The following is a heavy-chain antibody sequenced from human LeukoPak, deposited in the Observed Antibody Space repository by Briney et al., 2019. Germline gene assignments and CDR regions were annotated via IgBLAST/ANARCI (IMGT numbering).Heavy chain of an antibody. J-gene: IGHJ4*02. D-gene: IGHD6-19*01. CDR1: GFTFSSYA. CDR3: AKKGDSSGWFYYFDY. V-gene: IGHV3-23*01. CDR2: ISGSGGST. Sequence: GGSLRLPCAASGFTFSSYAMSWVRQAPGKGLEWVSAISGSGGSTYYADSVKGRFTISRDNSKNTLYLQMNSLRAEDTAVYYCAKKGDSSGWFYYFDYWGQGTLVTVSS.